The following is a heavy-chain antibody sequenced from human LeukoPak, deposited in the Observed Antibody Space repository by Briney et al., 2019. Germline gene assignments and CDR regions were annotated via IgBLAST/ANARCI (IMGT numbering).Heavy chain of an antibody. D-gene: IGHD6-13*01. CDR1: GFTFSTYA. V-gene: IGHV3-23*01. CDR3: AKGPRSSSWYHFDN. CDR2: ITGSGDRT. J-gene: IGHJ4*02. Sequence: GGSLRLSCAASGFTFSTYAMSWVRVRQAPGKGLEWVSTITGSGDRTYYTDSVKGRFTISRDNSKNTLYLQMNSLRAEDTAVFYCAKGPRSSSWYHFDNWGQGTLVTVSS.